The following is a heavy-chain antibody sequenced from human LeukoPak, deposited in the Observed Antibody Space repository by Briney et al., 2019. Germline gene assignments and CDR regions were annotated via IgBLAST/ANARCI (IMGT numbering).Heavy chain of an antibody. CDR1: GFTFSSYA. V-gene: IGHV3-23*01. CDR2: ISGSGGST. J-gene: IGHJ4*02. D-gene: IGHD3-9*01. Sequence: PGGSLRLSCAASGFTFSSYAMSWVRQAPGKGLEWVSAISGSGGSTYYADSVKGRFTISRDNSKNTLYLQMNSLRAEDTAVYYCATLRYFDWLFGSTLDWGQGILVTVSS. CDR3: ATLRYFDWLFGSTLD.